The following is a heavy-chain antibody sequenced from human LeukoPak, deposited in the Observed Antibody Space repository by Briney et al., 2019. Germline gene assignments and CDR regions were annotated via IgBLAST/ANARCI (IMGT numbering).Heavy chain of an antibody. CDR2: ISGSGTTI. CDR1: GFTFNRYS. D-gene: IGHD1-26*01. V-gene: IGHV3-23*01. J-gene: IGHJ6*03. Sequence: GGSLRLSCAASGFTFNRYSMSWVRQPPWKGLEWVSAISGSGTTIYYADSVKGRFTISRDNSKNTLYLQINSLRAEDTAVYYCAKDSGGTYFYYYYYMDVWGKGTTVTVSS. CDR3: AKDSGGTYFYYYYYMDV.